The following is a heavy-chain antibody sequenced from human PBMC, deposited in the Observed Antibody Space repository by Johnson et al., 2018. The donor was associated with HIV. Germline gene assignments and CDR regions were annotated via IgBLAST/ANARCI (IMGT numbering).Heavy chain of an antibody. CDR1: GFTFSSYA. Sequence: QVQLVESGGGLVQPGGSLILSCAASGFTFSSYAMSWVRQAPGKGLEWVSFIRYDGKDKYYADFVKGRFTISRDNSKNTLSLQMNSLRPEDTAVYYCAKSSSATYYGDAFDMWGQGTMVTVSS. CDR2: IRYDGKDK. J-gene: IGHJ3*02. V-gene: IGHV3-30*02. CDR3: AKSSSATYYGDAFDM. D-gene: IGHD3-10*01.